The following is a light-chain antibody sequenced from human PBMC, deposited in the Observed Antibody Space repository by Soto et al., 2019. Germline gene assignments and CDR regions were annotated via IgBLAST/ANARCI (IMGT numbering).Light chain of an antibody. CDR2: AAS. Sequence: IVLTQSSATLSLSPGERATLSCRASQSISSNLAWYQQKPGQAPRLLIYAASTRATGIPDRFSGSGSGTECTLTISVLQSEDFVVYYCQQYNNWPPTTFGQGTRLEIK. V-gene: IGKV3-15*01. CDR3: QQYNNWPPTT. CDR1: QSISSN. J-gene: IGKJ5*01.